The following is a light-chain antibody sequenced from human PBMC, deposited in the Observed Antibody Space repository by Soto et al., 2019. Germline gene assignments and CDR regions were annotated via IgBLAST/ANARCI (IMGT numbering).Light chain of an antibody. CDR3: QQRSNWPLFT. Sequence: VMTQSPGTLSVSPGETATLSCGTSQSVSTNLAWYQQKPGQPPRLLIYDASTRATGIPARFRGSGSGTEFTLTISSLEPEDFAVYYCQQRSNWPLFTFGPGTKVDIK. CDR1: QSVSTN. J-gene: IGKJ3*01. V-gene: IGKV3-11*01. CDR2: DAS.